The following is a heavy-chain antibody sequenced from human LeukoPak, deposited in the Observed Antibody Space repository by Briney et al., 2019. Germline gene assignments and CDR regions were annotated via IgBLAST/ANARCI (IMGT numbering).Heavy chain of an antibody. CDR2: ISYDGSNK. CDR1: GFTFSSYA. J-gene: IGHJ3*02. Sequence: GGSLRLSCAASGFTFSSYAMHWVRQAPGKGLEWVAVISYDGSNKYYADSVKGRFTISRDNSKNTLYLQMNSLRAEDTAVYYCARDGPHREVLPGALDIWGQGTMVSVSS. D-gene: IGHD1-26*01. CDR3: ARDGPHREVLPGALDI. V-gene: IGHV3-30*04.